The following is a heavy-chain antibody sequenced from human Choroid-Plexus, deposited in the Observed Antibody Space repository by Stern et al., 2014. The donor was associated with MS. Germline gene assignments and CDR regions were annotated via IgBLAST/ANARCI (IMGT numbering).Heavy chain of an antibody. Sequence: VHLVESGGGVAQPGRPMILSCAASGFAFSNFGMHWVRQAPGTRLERGALISYDGSDKYYADSVKGRFTIFRDNSKNTLYMHMNSLRAEDTAVYYCAKDRQWSTYFFDYWGQGSLVTVSS. V-gene: IGHV3-30*18. CDR1: GFAFSNFG. D-gene: IGHD2-15*01. CDR3: AKDRQWSTYFFDY. J-gene: IGHJ4*02. CDR2: ISYDGSDK.